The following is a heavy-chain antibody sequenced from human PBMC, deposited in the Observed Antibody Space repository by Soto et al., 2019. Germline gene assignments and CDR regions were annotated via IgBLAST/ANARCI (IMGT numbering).Heavy chain of an antibody. V-gene: IGHV3-74*01. CDR1: GFTFSSYW. Sequence: EVQLVESGGGLVQPGGSLRLSCAASGFTFSSYWMHWVRQAPGKGLVWVSRINSDGSSTYYADSVKGRFTISRDNAKNTQYLQMNSLRAEDTAVYYCARTPYCSSTSCYVDAFEIWGQGTVVTVSS. D-gene: IGHD2-2*01. CDR2: INSDGSST. CDR3: ARTPYCSSTSCYVDAFEI. J-gene: IGHJ3*02.